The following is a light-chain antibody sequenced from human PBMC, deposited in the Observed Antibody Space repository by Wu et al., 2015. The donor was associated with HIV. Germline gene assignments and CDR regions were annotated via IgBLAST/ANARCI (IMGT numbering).Light chain of an antibody. CDR3: QQRSNWPPLLT. CDR2: GAS. Sequence: MLTQSPATLSLSPGDTVTLSCRASQSISSNSLVWYQKRHGHAPWLLMYGASNRAPGVPDRFSGRGSGTDFTLTISSLEPEDFAVYYCQQRSNWPPLLTFGGGTKVELK. CDR1: QSISSN. V-gene: IGKV3-11*01. J-gene: IGKJ4*01.